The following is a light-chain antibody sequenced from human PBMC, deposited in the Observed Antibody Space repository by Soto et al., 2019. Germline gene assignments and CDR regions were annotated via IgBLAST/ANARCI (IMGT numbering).Light chain of an antibody. CDR3: QSYDSSLGGVV. Sequence: QPVLTQPPSVSGAPGQRVTISCTGSSSNIGAGYDVHWYQQLPGTAPKLLIYGNSNRPSGVPDRFSGSKSGTSASLAITGLQAEDDADHYSQSYDSSLGGVVFGGGTKVTVL. J-gene: IGLJ2*01. CDR2: GNS. V-gene: IGLV1-40*01. CDR1: SSNIGAGYD.